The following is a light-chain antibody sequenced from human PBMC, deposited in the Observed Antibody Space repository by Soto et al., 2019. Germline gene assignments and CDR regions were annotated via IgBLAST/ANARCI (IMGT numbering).Light chain of an antibody. CDR3: QQANSFPFT. J-gene: IGKJ3*01. Sequence: DIQMTQSPSSVSASVGDRVTITCRASQDISTWLAWYQQKPGKAPKLLIYDASSLESGVPARFSGSGFGTDFTLTISSLQPEDFATYYCQQANSFPFTFGPGTTVDIK. CDR2: DAS. V-gene: IGKV1-12*01. CDR1: QDISTW.